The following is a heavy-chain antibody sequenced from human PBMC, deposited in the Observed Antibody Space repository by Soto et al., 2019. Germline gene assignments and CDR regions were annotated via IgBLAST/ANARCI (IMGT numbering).Heavy chain of an antibody. CDR2: IYYTGAT. CDR3: AREDRDDNRGPGN. Sequence: SETLSLTCSVFGGSIRSTRYYWGWVRQPPGKGLEWLGSIYYTGATQYGPSLEGRVTMSVDTSMNQFSLKLRFVTAADSAIYYCAREDRDDNRGPGNWGQGTLVTVSS. CDR1: GGSIRSTRYY. J-gene: IGHJ1*01. D-gene: IGHD1-1*01. V-gene: IGHV4-39*02.